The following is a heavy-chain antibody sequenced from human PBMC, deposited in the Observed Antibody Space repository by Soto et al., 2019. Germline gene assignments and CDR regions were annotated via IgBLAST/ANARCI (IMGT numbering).Heavy chain of an antibody. CDR2: INAGNGNT. D-gene: IGHD3-3*01. J-gene: IGHJ5*01. V-gene: IGHV1-3*01. CDR3: ARGIFGVVIDSYNWFDP. Sequence: GASVKVSCKASGYTFTSYAMHWVRQAPGQRLEWMGGINAGNGNTKYSQKFQGRVTITRDTSASTAYMELSSLRSEDTAVYYCARGIFGVVIDSYNWFDPWGQGILVTVSS. CDR1: GYTFTSYA.